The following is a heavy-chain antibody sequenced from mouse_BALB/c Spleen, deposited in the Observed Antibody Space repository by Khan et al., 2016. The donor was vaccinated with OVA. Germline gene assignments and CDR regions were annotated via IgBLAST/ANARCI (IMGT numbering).Heavy chain of an antibody. CDR2: INPSDSET. CDR3: ARREKCGCDPSWFAY. J-gene: IGHJ3*01. V-gene: IGHV1-61*01. D-gene: IGHD2-2*01. Sequence: QVQLKESGAELVRPGASVKLSCKASGYTFTSYWMNWVRQRPGQGLDWIGKINPSDSETHYNQMFKDKATFTFDTSSGTAYMQLSSRTTEDSAIDYCARREKCGCDPSWFAYWGQGTLVTVSA. CDR1: GYTFTSYW.